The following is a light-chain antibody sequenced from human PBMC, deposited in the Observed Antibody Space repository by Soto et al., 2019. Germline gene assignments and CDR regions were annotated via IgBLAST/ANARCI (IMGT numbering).Light chain of an antibody. Sequence: QSVLTQPASVSGSPGQSITISCTGSSSDVGGYNYVSWYQQHPGKAPKLMIYAVSYWPSGVSNRFSGSKSGNTASLTISGLQAEDEADYYCSSYTSSSTVVFGGGTKLTVL. J-gene: IGLJ2*01. CDR3: SSYTSSSTVV. CDR1: SSDVGGYNY. CDR2: AVS. V-gene: IGLV2-14*01.